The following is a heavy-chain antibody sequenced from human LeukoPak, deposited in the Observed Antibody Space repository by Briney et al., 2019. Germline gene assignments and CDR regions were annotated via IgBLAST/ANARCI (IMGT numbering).Heavy chain of an antibody. J-gene: IGHJ4*02. V-gene: IGHV4-59*01. D-gene: IGHD4-17*01. CDR1: GGSISSYY. Sequence: PSETLSLTCTVSGGSISSYYWSWIRQPPGKGLEWIGYIFYSGSTNYNPSLKSRVTISIDTSKNQFSLKLSSVTAADTAVYYCARRGGYGDYYWGQGTLVTVSS. CDR2: IFYSGST. CDR3: ARRGGYGDYY.